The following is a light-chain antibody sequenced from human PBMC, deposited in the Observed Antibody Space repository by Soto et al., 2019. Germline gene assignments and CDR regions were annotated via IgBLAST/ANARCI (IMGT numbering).Light chain of an antibody. CDR2: ANI. Sequence: QLVLTKPPSVSGAPGQWVSISCTGSNTNIGAGYDVNWYQQLPGTAPKLLIYANINRPSGVPDRFSGSKSGASAFLVITGLQAEDEADYHCQSYDSSLSAWKVFGGGTKLTVL. J-gene: IGLJ3*02. CDR1: NTNIGAGYD. CDR3: QSYDSSLSAWKV. V-gene: IGLV1-40*01.